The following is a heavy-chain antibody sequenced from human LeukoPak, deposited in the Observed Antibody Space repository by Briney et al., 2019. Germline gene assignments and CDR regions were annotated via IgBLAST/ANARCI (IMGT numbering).Heavy chain of an antibody. CDR1: GFTFSSYA. CDR2: ISYDGSNK. CDR3: ARGFNDFWSGSQLEY. J-gene: IGHJ4*02. Sequence: GGSLRLSCAASGFTFSSYAMHWVRQAPGKGLEWVAVISYDGSNKYYADSVEGRFTISRDNSKSTVYLEINSLRSEDTAIYYCARGFNDFWSGSQLEYWGQGTLVTVSS. V-gene: IGHV3-30-3*01. D-gene: IGHD3-3*01.